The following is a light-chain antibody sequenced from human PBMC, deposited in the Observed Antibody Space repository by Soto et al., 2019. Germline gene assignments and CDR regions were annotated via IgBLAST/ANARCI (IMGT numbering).Light chain of an antibody. CDR1: EGISNY. Sequence: DIQMTQSPSALSAAVGDRVNINCRASEGISNYLAWYQQKPGKVPKLLIYAASTLQSGVPSRFSGSGSGTEFALTISSLQPEDFATYYCQQLNSYPWTFGQGTKVDIK. V-gene: IGKV1-27*01. J-gene: IGKJ1*01. CDR3: QQLNSYPWT. CDR2: AAS.